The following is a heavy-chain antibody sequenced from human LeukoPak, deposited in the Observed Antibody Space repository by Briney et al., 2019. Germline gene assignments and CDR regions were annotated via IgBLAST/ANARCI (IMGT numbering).Heavy chain of an antibody. CDR3: ARDASGSGLFDY. CDR1: GFTFSSYA. V-gene: IGHV3-64*01. D-gene: IGHD6-25*01. CDR2: ISSNGGST. J-gene: IGHJ4*02. Sequence: GGSLRLSCTAFGFTFSSYAMHWVRQAPGKGLEYVSAISSNGGSTYYANSVKGRFTISRDNSKNTLYLQMCSLRAEDMAVYYCARDASGSGLFDYWGPGTLVTVSS.